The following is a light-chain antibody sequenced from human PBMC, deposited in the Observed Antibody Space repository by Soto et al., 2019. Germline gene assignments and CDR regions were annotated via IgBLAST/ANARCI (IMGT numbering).Light chain of an antibody. Sequence: DIQMTQSPSSLSASVGERVTITCRASQNIKSFLNWYQQKPGKAPKLLIYATSSVQSGVPARFSGGRSGTDFSLSISSLQPEDFATYYYQQTYVAPVTFGGGTKVEI. CDR1: QNIKSF. J-gene: IGKJ4*01. V-gene: IGKV1-39*01. CDR3: QQTYVAPVT. CDR2: ATS.